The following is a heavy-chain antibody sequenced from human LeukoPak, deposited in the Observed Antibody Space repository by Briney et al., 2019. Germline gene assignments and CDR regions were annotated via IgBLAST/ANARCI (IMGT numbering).Heavy chain of an antibody. CDR2: IYHSGST. D-gene: IGHD3-10*01. J-gene: IGHJ4*02. V-gene: IGHV4-38-2*02. Sequence: SETLSLTCTVSGYSISSGYYWGWIRQPPGKGLEWIGSIYHSGSTYYNPSLKSRVTISVDTSKNQFSLKLSSVTAADTAVYYCASSPMVRGVGYFDYWGQGTLVTVSS. CDR1: GYSISSGYY. CDR3: ASSPMVRGVGYFDY.